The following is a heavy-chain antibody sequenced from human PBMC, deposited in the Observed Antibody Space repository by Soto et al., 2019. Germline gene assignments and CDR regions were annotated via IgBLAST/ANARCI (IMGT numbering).Heavy chain of an antibody. CDR2: IIPIFGTA. Sequence: QVQLVQSGAEVKKPGSSVKVSYKASGGTCSSYAISWVRQAPGQGLEWMGGIIPIFGTANYAQKFQGRVTIAADESTSTAYMELSSLRSEDTAVYYCGVFGSGNYYYGMDVWGQGTTVTVSS. CDR1: GGTCSSYA. CDR3: GVFGSGNYYYGMDV. D-gene: IGHD6-6*01. J-gene: IGHJ6*02. V-gene: IGHV1-69*12.